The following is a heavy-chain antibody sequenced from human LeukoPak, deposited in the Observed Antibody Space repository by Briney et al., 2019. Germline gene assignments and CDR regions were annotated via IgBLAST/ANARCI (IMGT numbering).Heavy chain of an antibody. CDR1: GSISSYY. CDR2: IYTSGST. V-gene: IGHV4-4*09. Sequence: PSETLSLTCTVSGSISSYYWSWIRQPPGKGLEWIGYIYTSGSTNYNPSLKSRVTISVDTSKNQFSLDLSSVTAADTAVYYRARQKCTSTSCLTKNAFGIWGQGTMVTVSS. CDR3: ARQKCTSTSCLTKNAFGI. D-gene: IGHD2-2*01. J-gene: IGHJ3*02.